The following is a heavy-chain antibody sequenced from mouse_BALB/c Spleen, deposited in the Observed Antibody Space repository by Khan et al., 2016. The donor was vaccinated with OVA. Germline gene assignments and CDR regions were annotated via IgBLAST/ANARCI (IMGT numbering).Heavy chain of an antibody. CDR1: GYIFTNYG. D-gene: IGHD2-10*01. J-gene: IGHJ4*01. V-gene: IGHV9-3-1*01. CDR3: ARPPYFSYTLDY. CDR2: INTYTGEP. Sequence: QIQLVQSGPELKKPGETVKISCKASGYIFTNYGMNWVKQSPGKALKWMGWINTYTGEPTYADDFKGRFAFSLETSASTAYLQINNLKNEETATYCCARPPYFSYTLDYWGQGTSVTVSS.